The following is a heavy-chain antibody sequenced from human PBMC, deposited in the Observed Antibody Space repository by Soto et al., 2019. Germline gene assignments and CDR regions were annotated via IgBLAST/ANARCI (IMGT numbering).Heavy chain of an antibody. CDR3: ASDEQQLAHFAEYYGMDV. D-gene: IGHD6-13*01. V-gene: IGHV1-46*01. CDR2: INPSGGST. Sequence: GSVKGSCKASGYTFTSYYMHWVRQAPGQGLEWMGIINPSGGSTSYAQKFQGRVTMTRDTSTSTAYMELSSLRSEDTAVYYCASDEQQLAHFAEYYGMDVWGQGTTVTVSS. CDR1: GYTFTSYY. J-gene: IGHJ6*02.